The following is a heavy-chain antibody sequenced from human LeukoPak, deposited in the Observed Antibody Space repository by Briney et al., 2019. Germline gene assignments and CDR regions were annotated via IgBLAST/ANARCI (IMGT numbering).Heavy chain of an antibody. J-gene: IGHJ4*02. D-gene: IGHD6-19*01. CDR3: AKSGGYSSAWYYFDY. Sequence: GGSLRLSGAASGFIFSNYAMNWVRQAPGKGLEWVSTLSGSGGITYYADSVKGRFTISRDSSKNTLYLQMNSLRAEDTAVYYCAKSGGYSSAWYYFDYWGQGTLVTVSS. CDR1: GFIFSNYA. CDR2: LSGSGGIT. V-gene: IGHV3-23*01.